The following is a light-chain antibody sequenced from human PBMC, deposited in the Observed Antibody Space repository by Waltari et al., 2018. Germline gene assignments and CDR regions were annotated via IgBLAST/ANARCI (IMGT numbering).Light chain of an antibody. J-gene: IGKJ3*01. CDR1: QSVSSN. Sequence: EIVMTQSPATLSVSPGERAPLSCRASQSVSSNLAWYQQKPGQAPRLLIYGASTRATGIPARFSGSGSGTEFTLTISSMQSEDFAVYYCQQYNNWPPLTFGPGTKVDIK. V-gene: IGKV3-15*01. CDR2: GAS. CDR3: QQYNNWPPLT.